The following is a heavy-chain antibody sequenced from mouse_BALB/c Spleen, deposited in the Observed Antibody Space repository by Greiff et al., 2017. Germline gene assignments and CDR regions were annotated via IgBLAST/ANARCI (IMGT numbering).Heavy chain of an antibody. Sequence: VQLQQSGPELVSPGVSVKISCKGSGYTFTDYAMHWVKQSHAKSLEWIGVISTYYGNTNYNQKFKGKATMTVDKSSSTAYMELARLTSEDSAIYYCASNYPYAMDYWGQGTSVTVSS. CDR3: ASNYPYAMDY. CDR2: ISTYYGNT. D-gene: IGHD2-1*01. CDR1: GYTFTDYA. V-gene: IGHV1-67*01. J-gene: IGHJ4*01.